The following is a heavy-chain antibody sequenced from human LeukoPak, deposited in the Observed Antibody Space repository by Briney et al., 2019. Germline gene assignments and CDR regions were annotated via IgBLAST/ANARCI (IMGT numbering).Heavy chain of an antibody. CDR2: IDHSGST. D-gene: IGHD2-2*01. CDR3: ARGRYCNSTNCPYVGGYYYMDV. Sequence: PSETLSLTCAVYGESFSGYHWTWIRQPPGKGPGWIGKIDHSGSTIYNPSLKSRVTISVAAPKNQIFLDLSSVTAADTAVYYCARGRYCNSTNCPYVGGYYYMDVWGKGTTVTASS. V-gene: IGHV4-34*01. CDR1: GESFSGYH. J-gene: IGHJ6*03.